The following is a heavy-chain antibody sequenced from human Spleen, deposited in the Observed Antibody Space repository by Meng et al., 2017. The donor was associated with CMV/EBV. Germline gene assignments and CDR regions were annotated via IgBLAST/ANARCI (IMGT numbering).Heavy chain of an antibody. J-gene: IGHJ5*02. CDR2: IYYSGST. CDR3: ARVFTSSWFDP. D-gene: IGHD2-2*01. V-gene: IGHV4-30-4*08. Sequence: TRTVSGGSISSGDYSWSWIRQPPGKGLEWIGYIYYSGSTYYNPSLKSRVTISVDTSKNQFSLKLSSVTAADTAVYYCARVFTSSWFDPWGQGTLVTVSS. CDR1: GGSISSGDYS.